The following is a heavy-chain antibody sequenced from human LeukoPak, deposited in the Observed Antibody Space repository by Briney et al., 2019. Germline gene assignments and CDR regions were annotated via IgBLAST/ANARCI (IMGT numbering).Heavy chain of an antibody. Sequence: PSETLSLTCTVSGDSVSSHYWSWIRQPPGKGLEWIAYVYYTGTSNYNPSLKGRVTISIDTSKNQFSLKLISVTAADTAVYYCARYSNHVDYFDSWGQGTLVTVSS. D-gene: IGHD4-11*01. CDR2: VYYTGTS. CDR3: ARYSNHVDYFDS. CDR1: GDSVSSHY. J-gene: IGHJ4*02. V-gene: IGHV4-59*02.